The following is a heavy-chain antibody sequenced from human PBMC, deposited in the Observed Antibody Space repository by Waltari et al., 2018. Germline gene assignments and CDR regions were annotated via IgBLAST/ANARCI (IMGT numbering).Heavy chain of an antibody. J-gene: IGHJ4*02. V-gene: IGHV3-7*04. CDR3: VRIASHSGDY. CDR2: IKEDGTNQ. Sequence: ELQLEESGGGLVQPGGSVRLSCCGAGFSISGDWMAGVRQSPRKGLEWVGAIKEDGTNQSYVASVEGRFTISRYTAKNSLHLQMNILRPEDTALYFCVRIASHSGDYWGQGTLVTVSS. D-gene: IGHD6-25*01. CDR1: GFSISGDW.